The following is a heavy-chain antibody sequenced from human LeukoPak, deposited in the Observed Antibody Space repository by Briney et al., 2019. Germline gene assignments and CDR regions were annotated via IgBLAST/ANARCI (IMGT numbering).Heavy chain of an antibody. CDR2: INPKSGGT. D-gene: IGHD2-21*02. V-gene: IGHV1-2*02. CDR3: AKGGDPPFEY. J-gene: IGHJ4*02. CDR1: GYTFIGYY. Sequence: GASVKVSCKASGYTFIGYYMHWVRQAPGQGLEWMGWINPKSGGTNYAQQFLGRVTMTRDTSISTAYMDLSRLRSDDTAVYYCAKGGDPPFEYWGQGTLVTVSS.